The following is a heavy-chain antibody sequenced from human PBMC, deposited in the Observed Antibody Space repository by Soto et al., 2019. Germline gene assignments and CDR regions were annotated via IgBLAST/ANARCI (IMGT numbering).Heavy chain of an antibody. CDR1: GFTFSSYA. CDR2: ISGSGGST. D-gene: IGHD3-22*01. V-gene: IGHV3-23*01. Sequence: GSLRLSCAASGFTFSSYAMSWVRQAPGKGLEWVSAISGSGGSTYYADSVKGRFTISRDNSKNTLYLQMNSLRAEDTAVYYCAKGGGGRITMIVVVITSDFYYFDYWGQGTLVTVSS. J-gene: IGHJ4*02. CDR3: AKGGGGRITMIVVVITSDFYYFDY.